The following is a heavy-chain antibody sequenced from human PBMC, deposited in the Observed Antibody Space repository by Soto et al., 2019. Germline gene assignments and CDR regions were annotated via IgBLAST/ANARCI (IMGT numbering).Heavy chain of an antibody. Sequence: GGTLRLSCAASGFTFSTYAMTWVRQAPGRGLEWVSTILHDETPFYTDSVKGRFTISRDNVRGTLYLQMNGLRVEDAALYFCAKDLFPTSGQRFFFESWGQGSLVTVSS. CDR2: ILHDETP. CDR1: GFTFSTYA. V-gene: IGHV3-23*01. CDR3: AKDLFPTSGQRFFFES. D-gene: IGHD2-21*01. J-gene: IGHJ4*02.